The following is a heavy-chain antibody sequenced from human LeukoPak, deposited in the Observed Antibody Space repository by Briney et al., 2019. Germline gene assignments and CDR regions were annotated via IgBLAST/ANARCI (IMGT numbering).Heavy chain of an antibody. CDR3: ARERRATVTTRLYAFDI. J-gene: IGHJ3*02. CDR1: GFMFSSSG. V-gene: IGHV3-30*02. CDR2: IRYDGSNK. D-gene: IGHD4-17*01. Sequence: GGSLRLSCAASGFMFSSSGMHWVRQAPGKGLEWVAFIRYDGSNKYYADSVKGRFTISRDNSKNTLYLQMNSLRAEDTAVYYCARERRATVTTRLYAFDIWGQGTMVTVSS.